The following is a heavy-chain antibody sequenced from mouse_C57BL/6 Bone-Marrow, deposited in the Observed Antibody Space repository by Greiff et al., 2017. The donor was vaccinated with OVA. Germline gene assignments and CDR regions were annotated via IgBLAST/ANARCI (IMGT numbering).Heavy chain of an antibody. CDR3: ACYYGNPFDY. D-gene: IGHD2-1*01. J-gene: IGHJ2*01. CDR2: IWWDDDK. Sequence: QVTLKESGPGILQPSQPLSLTCSFSGFSLSTFGMGVGWIRQPSGKGLEWLAHIWWDDDKYYNPALKSRLTISKDTSKNQVFLTIPNVDTAATATSYCACYYGNPFDYWGQGTTLTVSS. CDR1: GFSLSTFGMG. V-gene: IGHV8-8*01.